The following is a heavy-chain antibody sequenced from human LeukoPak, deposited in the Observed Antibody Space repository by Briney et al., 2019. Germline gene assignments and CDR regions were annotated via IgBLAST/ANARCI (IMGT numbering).Heavy chain of an antibody. J-gene: IGHJ4*02. D-gene: IGHD3-16*01. CDR1: GGSISSANYC. CDR3: GRSAGFVHFDH. Sequence: SETLSLTCIVSGGSISSANYCWSWIRQPAGKGLEWIGHIHTSGSTNYNPSVKSRVTISVDTSKNQFSLMVRSVTAADTAVYYCGRSAGFVHFDHWGQGTLVTVTS. V-gene: IGHV4-61*09. CDR2: IHTSGST.